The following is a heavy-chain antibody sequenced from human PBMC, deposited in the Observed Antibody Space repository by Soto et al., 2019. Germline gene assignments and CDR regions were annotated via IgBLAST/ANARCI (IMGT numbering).Heavy chain of an antibody. CDR1: GGSISSDHYH. D-gene: IGHD4-17*01. CDR2: IHYSGSV. V-gene: IGHV4-30-4*01. CDR3: VREDDGLDRDYYGLDV. Sequence: QVQLQESGPGLVRPSQTLSLTCTVSGGSISSDHYHWTWIRQTPGKGLEWSGYIHYSGSVYYNPFLQSRVTMSVDTFKNLFSLTLCSGTAADTAVYFGVREDDGLDRDYYGLDVWGQGTTVNVSS. J-gene: IGHJ6*02.